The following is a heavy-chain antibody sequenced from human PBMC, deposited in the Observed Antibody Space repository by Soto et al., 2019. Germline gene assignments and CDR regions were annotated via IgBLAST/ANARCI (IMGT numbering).Heavy chain of an antibody. Sequence: ASVKVSCKVSGYTLTELSMHWVRQAPGKGLEWMGGFDPEDGETIYAQKFQGRVTMTEDTSTDTAYMELSSLRSEDTAVYYCATETRRGSYYYDSSGYYNYWGQGTLVTVSS. V-gene: IGHV1-24*01. CDR2: FDPEDGET. J-gene: IGHJ4*02. D-gene: IGHD3-22*01. CDR3: ATETRRGSYYYDSSGYYNY. CDR1: GYTLTELS.